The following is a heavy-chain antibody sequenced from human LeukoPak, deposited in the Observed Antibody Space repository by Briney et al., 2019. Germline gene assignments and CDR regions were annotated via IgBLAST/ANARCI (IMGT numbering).Heavy chain of an antibody. CDR1: GGSISGTTFY. D-gene: IGHD4-17*01. CDR2: IYNTGTT. V-gene: IGHV4-39*01. CDR3: ARHADYGIRQGFDS. J-gene: IGHJ5*01. Sequence: NTSETLSLTCTVSGGSISGTTFYWAWIRQPPGKGLEWIGTIYNTGTTYHNPSLKSRVTKSVDTSKNQFSLKLSSVTAADTAVYYCARHADYGIRQGFDSWGQGALVTVSS.